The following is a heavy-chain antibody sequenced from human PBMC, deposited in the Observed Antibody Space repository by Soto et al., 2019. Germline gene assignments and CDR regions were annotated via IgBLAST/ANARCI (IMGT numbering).Heavy chain of an antibody. Sequence: ASVKVSCKASGGTFSSYAISWVRQAPGQGLEWMGGIIPIFGTANYAQKFQGRVTITADESTSTAYMELSSLRSEDTAVYYCARANNIVVVVAAKYYYYGMDVWGQGTTVTVSS. CDR1: GGTFSSYA. J-gene: IGHJ6*02. V-gene: IGHV1-69*13. D-gene: IGHD2-15*01. CDR3: ARANNIVVVVAAKYYYYGMDV. CDR2: IIPIFGTA.